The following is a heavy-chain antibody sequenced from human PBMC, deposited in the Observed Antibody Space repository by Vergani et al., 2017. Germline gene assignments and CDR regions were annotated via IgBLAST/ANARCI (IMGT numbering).Heavy chain of an antibody. Sequence: QVQLQESGPGLVKPSETLSLTCTVSGSSVSSGSYYWSWIRQPPGKGLEWVSTINIGGRTSYADSVKGRLTLTRDDSKNTLHLQMNSLRPEDTAVYYCARGMTTETTDLDGFDIWGQGTMVSVSS. V-gene: IGHV4-61*01. CDR2: INIGGRT. J-gene: IGHJ3*02. D-gene: IGHD4-17*01. CDR1: GSSVSSGSYY. CDR3: ARGMTTETTDLDGFDI.